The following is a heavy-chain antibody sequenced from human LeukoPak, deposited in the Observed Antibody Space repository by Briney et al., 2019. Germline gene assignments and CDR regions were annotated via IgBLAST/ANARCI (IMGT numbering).Heavy chain of an antibody. Sequence: GGSLTPSFAASGFTVSNNYISWVRQAPGKGLEWVSLIYSGGRTYYAESVKGGFTLSRDNSKHTLYLQMNSLRAEDTAVYYCARGDDYGDSWGKGNLLTLSS. CDR3: ARGDDYGDS. V-gene: IGHV3-66*01. CDR2: IYSGGRT. CDR1: GFTVSNNY. J-gene: IGHJ4*02. D-gene: IGHD4/OR15-4a*01.